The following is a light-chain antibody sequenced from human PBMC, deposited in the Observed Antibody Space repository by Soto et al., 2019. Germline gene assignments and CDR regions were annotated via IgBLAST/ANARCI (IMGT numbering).Light chain of an antibody. CDR3: CSYAGNYIWV. J-gene: IGLJ3*02. V-gene: IGLV2-11*01. Sequence: QSALTQPRSVSGSPGQSVTISCTGTSSDVGGYNHVSWYQQHPGKAPKLMIYDVSKWPSGVPDRFSGSKSGNTASLTISGLQAEDEAAYYCCSYAGNYIWVFGGGTKVTVL. CDR2: DVS. CDR1: SSDVGGYNH.